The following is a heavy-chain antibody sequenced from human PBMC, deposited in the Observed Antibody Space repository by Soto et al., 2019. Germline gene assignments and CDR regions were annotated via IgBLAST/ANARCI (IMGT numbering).Heavy chain of an antibody. CDR3: ARDGRDCSGGSCYSGLYYYYGMDV. CDR2: IYYSGST. CDR1: GGSISSYY. J-gene: IGHJ6*02. Sequence: SETQSLTWTVSGGSISSYYWSWIRQPPGKGLEWIGYIYYSGSTNYNPSLKSRVTISVDTSKNQFSLKLSSVTAADTAVYYCARDGRDCSGGSCYSGLYYYYGMDVWGQVTTVTVSS. D-gene: IGHD2-15*01. V-gene: IGHV4-59*01.